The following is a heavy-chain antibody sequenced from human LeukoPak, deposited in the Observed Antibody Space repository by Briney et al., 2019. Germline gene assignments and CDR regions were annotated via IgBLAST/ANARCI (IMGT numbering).Heavy chain of an antibody. CDR2: IYSGGST. CDR1: GFTVSSNY. CDR3: ARVGGLRALTDYYYYMDV. D-gene: IGHD4-17*01. Sequence: GGSLRLSCAASGFTVSSNYMSWVRQAPGKGLEWVSVIYSGGSTYYADSVKGRFTISRDNSKNTLYLQMNSLRAEDTAVYYCARVGGLRALTDYYYYMDVWGKGTTVTISS. J-gene: IGHJ6*03. V-gene: IGHV3-66*01.